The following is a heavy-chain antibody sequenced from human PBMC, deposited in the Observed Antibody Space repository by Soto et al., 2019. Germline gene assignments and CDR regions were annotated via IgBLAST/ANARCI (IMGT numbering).Heavy chain of an antibody. J-gene: IGHJ4*02. CDR3: ARQIRPEDIVPH. D-gene: IGHD2-8*01. Sequence: PSETLSLTCTVSGGSISSSSYYWGWIHQPPGKGLEWIGSIYYSGSTYYNPSLKSRVTISVDTSKNQFSLKLSSVTAADTAVYYCARQIRPEDIVPHWGQGTLVTVSS. V-gene: IGHV4-39*01. CDR2: IYYSGST. CDR1: GGSISSSSYY.